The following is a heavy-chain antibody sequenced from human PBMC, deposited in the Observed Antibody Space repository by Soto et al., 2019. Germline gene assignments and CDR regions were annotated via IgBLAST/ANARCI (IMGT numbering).Heavy chain of an antibody. Sequence: SETLSLTCTVSGGSISSGDYYWSWIRQPPGKGLEWIGYIYYSGSTYYNPSLESRVTISVDTSKNQFSLKLSSVTAADTAVYYCASGGYYDSSGYVDYCGQGTLVTVSS. CDR1: GGSISSGDYY. CDR2: IYYSGST. V-gene: IGHV4-30-4*01. D-gene: IGHD3-22*01. J-gene: IGHJ4*02. CDR3: ASGGYYDSSGYVDY.